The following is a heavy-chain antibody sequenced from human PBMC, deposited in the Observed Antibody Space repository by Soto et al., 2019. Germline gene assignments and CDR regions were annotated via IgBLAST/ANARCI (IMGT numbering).Heavy chain of an antibody. CDR1: GGTFSSYA. Sequence: QVQLVQSGAEVKKPGSSVKVSCKASGGTFSSYAISWVRQAPGQGLEWMGGIIPIFGTANYAQKFQGRVTITADKSTSTAYMELSSLRSEDTAVYYCVRAVVPAAIAYYYYGMDVWGQGTTVTVSS. D-gene: IGHD2-2*01. CDR2: IIPIFGTA. V-gene: IGHV1-69*06. J-gene: IGHJ6*02. CDR3: VRAVVPAAIAYYYYGMDV.